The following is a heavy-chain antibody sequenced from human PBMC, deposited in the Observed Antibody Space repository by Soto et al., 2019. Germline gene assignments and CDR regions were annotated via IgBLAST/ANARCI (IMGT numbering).Heavy chain of an antibody. D-gene: IGHD1-1*01. Sequence: GGSLRLSCAASGFTLSSYNMNWVRQAPGKGLEWVSYITSSSSTIYYGDSVKGRFTISRDNAKNSLYLQMNSLRAEDTAVYYCARGAGWNGGAFDIWGQGILVTVS. CDR3: ARGAGWNGGAFDI. J-gene: IGHJ3*02. V-gene: IGHV3-48*01. CDR2: ITSSSSTI. CDR1: GFTLSSYN.